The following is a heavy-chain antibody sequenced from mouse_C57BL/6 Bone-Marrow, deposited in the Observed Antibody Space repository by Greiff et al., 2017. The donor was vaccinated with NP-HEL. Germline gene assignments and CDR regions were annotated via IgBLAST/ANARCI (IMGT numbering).Heavy chain of an antibody. J-gene: IGHJ2*01. Sequence: EVQGVESGGGLVKPGGSLKLSCAASGFTFSDYGMHWVRQAPEKGLEWVAYISSGSSTIYYVDTVKGRFTISRDNAKNTLFLQMTSLRSEDTAMYYCARPPITTKEYYFDYWGQGTTLTVSS. CDR2: ISSGSSTI. CDR3: ARPPITTKEYYFDY. D-gene: IGHD1-2*01. CDR1: GFTFSDYG. V-gene: IGHV5-17*01.